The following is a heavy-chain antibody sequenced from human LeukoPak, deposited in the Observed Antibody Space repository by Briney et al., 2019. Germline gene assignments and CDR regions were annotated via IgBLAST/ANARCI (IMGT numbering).Heavy chain of an antibody. J-gene: IGHJ3*02. V-gene: IGHV4-61*01. CDR1: GYSISSGYY. CDR3: ARGWDAFDI. CDR2: IYYSGST. D-gene: IGHD5-24*01. Sequence: PSETLSLTCTVSGYSISSGYYWGWIRQPPGKGLEWIGYIYYSGSTNYNPSLKSRVTISVDTSKNQFSLKLSSVTAADTAVYYCARGWDAFDIWGQGTMVTVSS.